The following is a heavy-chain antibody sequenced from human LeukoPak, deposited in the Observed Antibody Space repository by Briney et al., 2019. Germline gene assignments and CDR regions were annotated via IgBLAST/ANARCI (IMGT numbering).Heavy chain of an antibody. J-gene: IGHJ5*02. D-gene: IGHD3-10*01. CDR3: ARAYGSGSLNWFDP. Sequence: ASVKVSCKASGYTFTGYYMHWVRQAPGQGLEWMGWINPNSGGTNYAQKFQGRVTMTRDTFISTAYMELSGLRSDDTAVYYCARAYGSGSLNWFDPWGQGTLVTVSS. CDR2: INPNSGGT. V-gene: IGHV1-2*02. CDR1: GYTFTGYY.